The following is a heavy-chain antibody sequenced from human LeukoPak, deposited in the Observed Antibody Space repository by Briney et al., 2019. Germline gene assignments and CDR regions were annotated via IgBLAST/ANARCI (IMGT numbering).Heavy chain of an antibody. D-gene: IGHD6-19*01. J-gene: IGHJ4*02. CDR2: ISGSGAGT. V-gene: IGHV3-23*01. CDR1: GFTFNSYG. CDR3: ARTHSSGPYYFDY. Sequence: GGSLRLSCAASGFTFNSYGMSWVRQAPGKGLEWVSAISGSGAGTYYADSVKGRFTISRDYSQNTLSLQMNSRRAEDTAVYYCARTHSSGPYYFDYWGQGTLVTVSS.